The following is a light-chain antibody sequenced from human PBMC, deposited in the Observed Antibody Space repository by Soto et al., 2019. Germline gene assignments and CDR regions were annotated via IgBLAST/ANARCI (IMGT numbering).Light chain of an antibody. Sequence: QSALTQPASVSGSPGQSITISCTGTSSDVGGYNYVSWYQQHQGKAPKVIIYEVSNRPSGVSNRFSGSKSGNTASLTISGLQPEDEADYYCSSYTSISTYVFGTGTRSPS. CDR1: SSDVGGYNY. V-gene: IGLV2-14*01. J-gene: IGLJ1*01. CDR2: EVS. CDR3: SSYTSISTYV.